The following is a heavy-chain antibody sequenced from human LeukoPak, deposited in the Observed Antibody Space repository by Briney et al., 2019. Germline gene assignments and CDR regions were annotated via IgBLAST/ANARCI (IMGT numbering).Heavy chain of an antibody. J-gene: IGHJ4*02. D-gene: IGHD3-16*01. V-gene: IGHV4-61*01. CDR3: ARDYGDY. Sequence: SETLSLTCTVSGGSVSSGSYYWSWIRQPPGKGLEWIGYIYYSGSTNYNPSLKSRVTISVDTSKNQFPLKLSSVTAADTAVYYCARDYGDYWGQGTLVTVSS. CDR1: GGSVSSGSYY. CDR2: IYYSGST.